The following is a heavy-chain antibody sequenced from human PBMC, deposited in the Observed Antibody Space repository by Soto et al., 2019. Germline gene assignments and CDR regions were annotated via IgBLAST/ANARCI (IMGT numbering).Heavy chain of an antibody. V-gene: IGHV3-7*01. CDR3: VRATLSWGHYYFRGLDG. CDR1: GFMFGTYW. Sequence: GGSLRLSCAATGFMFGTYWMSWVRQAPGKGLEWVANIKHDGNEKYYADSVKGRFTVSRDNVKNFLHLQMNSLRGDDTGVYFCVRATLSWGHYYFRGLDGWGQGTTVTVSS. CDR2: IKHDGNEK. J-gene: IGHJ6*02. D-gene: IGHD3-22*01.